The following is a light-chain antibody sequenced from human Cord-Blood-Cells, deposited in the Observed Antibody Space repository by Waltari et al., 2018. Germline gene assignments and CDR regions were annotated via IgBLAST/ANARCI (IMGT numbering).Light chain of an antibody. Sequence: QSALTQPRSVSGSPGQSVTISCTGTSSDVGGYNYVSWYQQHPGKAPKLMIYDVSKRPSGVPDRFSGSKSGNTASLTISGLQAEDEADYYCCSYAGSYTLTFGQGTK. CDR2: DVS. CDR1: SSDVGGYNY. CDR3: CSYAGSYTLT. J-gene: IGLJ3*02. V-gene: IGLV2-11*01.